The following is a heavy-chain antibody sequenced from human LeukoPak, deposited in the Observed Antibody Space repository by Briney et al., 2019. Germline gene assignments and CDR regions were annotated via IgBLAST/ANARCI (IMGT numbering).Heavy chain of an antibody. V-gene: IGHV3-53*01. Sequence: PGGSLRLSCAASGFTVSSNYMSWVRQAPGKGLEWASVIYSGGSTYYADSVKGRFTISRDNSKNTLYLQMNSLRAEDTAVYYCARWVTMNRGAFDIWGQGTMVTVSS. J-gene: IGHJ3*02. D-gene: IGHD3-22*01. CDR3: ARWVTMNRGAFDI. CDR2: IYSGGST. CDR1: GFTVSSNY.